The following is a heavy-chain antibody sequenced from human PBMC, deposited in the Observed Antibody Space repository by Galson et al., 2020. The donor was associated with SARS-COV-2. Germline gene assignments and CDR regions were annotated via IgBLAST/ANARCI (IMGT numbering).Heavy chain of an antibody. V-gene: IGHV4-31*03. CDR2: IYYSGST. J-gene: IGHJ5*02. CDR1: GGSISSGGYY. Sequence: ASETLSLTCTVSGGSISSGGYYWSWIRQHPGKGLEWIGYIYYSGSTYYNPSLKSRVTISVDTSKNQFSLKLSSVTAADTAVYYCARAPAYYYDSSGYINWFDPWGQGTLVTVSS. D-gene: IGHD3-22*01. CDR3: ARAPAYYYDSSGYINWFDP.